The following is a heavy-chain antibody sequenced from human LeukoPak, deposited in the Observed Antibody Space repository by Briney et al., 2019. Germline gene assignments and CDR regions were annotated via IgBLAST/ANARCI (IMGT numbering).Heavy chain of an antibody. Sequence: SETLSLTCTVSGGATTIISNYWAWTRQPPGMGLEWVGTVHYSGNTYYSSSLSSRITISVDTSSNQVSLRLNSVTAADTALYYCARHDPFQYWGQGALVTVSS. CDR1: GGATTIISNY. CDR3: ARHDPFQY. CDR2: VHYSGNT. J-gene: IGHJ4*02. V-gene: IGHV4-39*01.